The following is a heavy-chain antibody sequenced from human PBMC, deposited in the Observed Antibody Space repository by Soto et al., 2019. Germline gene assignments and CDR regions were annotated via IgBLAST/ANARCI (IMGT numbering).Heavy chain of an antibody. Sequence: SETLSLTCTVSGGSISSSSYYWGWIRQPPGKGLEWIGSIYYSGSTYYNPSLKSRVTISVDTSKNQFSLKLSSVTAADTAVYYCARRITIFGVVTAFDYWGQGTLVTVSS. CDR1: GGSISSSSYY. CDR3: ARRITIFGVVTAFDY. J-gene: IGHJ4*02. V-gene: IGHV4-39*01. D-gene: IGHD3-3*01. CDR2: IYYSGST.